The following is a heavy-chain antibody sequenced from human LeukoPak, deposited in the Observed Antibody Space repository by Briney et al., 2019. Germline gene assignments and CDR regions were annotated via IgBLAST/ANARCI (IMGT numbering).Heavy chain of an antibody. V-gene: IGHV4-34*01. Sequence: SETLSLTCAVYGGSFSGYYWSWIRQPPGKGLEWIGEINHSGSTNYNPSLKSRVTISVDTSKNQFSLKLSSVTAADTAVYYCAIFNEYSSSSGSDYWGQGTLVTVSS. D-gene: IGHD6-6*01. CDR1: GGSFSGYY. CDR3: AIFNEYSSSSGSDY. CDR2: INHSGST. J-gene: IGHJ4*02.